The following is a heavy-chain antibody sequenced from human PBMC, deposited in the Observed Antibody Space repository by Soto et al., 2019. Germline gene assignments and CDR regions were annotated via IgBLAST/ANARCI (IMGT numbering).Heavy chain of an antibody. J-gene: IGHJ4*02. CDR3: ARGGYSYGSFYYFDY. Sequence: SETLSFTCTVSGGSMSGFYWSWVRQPPGQGLEWIGYIFYSGSTNYNPSLKSRVTISVDPSNNQFSLKLNSVTAADTAVYYCARGGYSYGSFYYFDYWGQGALVTAPQ. V-gene: IGHV4-59*01. D-gene: IGHD5-18*01. CDR2: IFYSGST. CDR1: GGSMSGFY.